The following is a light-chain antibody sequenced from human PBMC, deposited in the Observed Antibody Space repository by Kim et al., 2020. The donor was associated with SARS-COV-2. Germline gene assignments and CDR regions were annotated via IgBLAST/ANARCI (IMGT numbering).Light chain of an antibody. J-gene: IGLJ3*02. CDR3: SSYASSNTLL. V-gene: IGLV2-14*03. Sequence: QSFSISCPGTSCHVGASNFLSWYHQHPGKAPKVLIYDVSYRPSGVSSRFSGSKSGNTASLTISGLQAEDEADYYCSSYASSNTLLFGGGTQLTVL. CDR2: DVS. CDR1: SCHVGASNF.